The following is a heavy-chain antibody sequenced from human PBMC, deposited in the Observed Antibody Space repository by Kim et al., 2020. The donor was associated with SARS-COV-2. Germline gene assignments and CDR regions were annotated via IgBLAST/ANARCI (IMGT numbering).Heavy chain of an antibody. Sequence: SGGSTYYADSVKGRFTISRDNSKNTLYLQMNSLRAEDTAVYYCATWAGGYWGQGTLVTVSS. CDR2: SGGST. CDR3: ATWAGGY. J-gene: IGHJ4*02. D-gene: IGHD3-16*01. V-gene: IGHV3-53*01.